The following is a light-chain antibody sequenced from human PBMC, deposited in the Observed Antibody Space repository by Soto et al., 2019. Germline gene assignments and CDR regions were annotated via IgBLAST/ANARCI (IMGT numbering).Light chain of an antibody. CDR2: DAS. Sequence: DIQMSQSPSTLSASIGDTVTVACRASQGISNWLAWYQQKPGQAPKLLIYDASTLESGVPSRFSGSRSGTDFTLTVSSLQPEDFATYYCQQYGSSPWTFGQGTKVDIK. CDR3: QQYGSSPWT. J-gene: IGKJ1*01. CDR1: QGISNW. V-gene: IGKV1-5*01.